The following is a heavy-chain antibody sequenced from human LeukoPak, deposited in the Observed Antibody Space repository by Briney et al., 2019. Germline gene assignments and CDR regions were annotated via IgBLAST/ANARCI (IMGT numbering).Heavy chain of an antibody. J-gene: IGHJ3*02. CDR3: ARRVQLERRLGNAFDI. Sequence: ASVKVSCKASGYTFTGYYMHWLRQAPGQGLEWMGRINPNSGGTNYAQKFQGRVTMTRDTSISTAYMELSRLRSDDTAVYYCARRVQLERRLGNAFDIWSQGTMVTVSS. CDR1: GYTFTGYY. D-gene: IGHD1-1*01. V-gene: IGHV1-2*06. CDR2: INPNSGGT.